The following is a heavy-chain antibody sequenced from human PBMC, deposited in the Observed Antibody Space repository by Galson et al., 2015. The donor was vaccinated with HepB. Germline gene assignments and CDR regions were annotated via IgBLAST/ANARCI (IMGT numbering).Heavy chain of an antibody. V-gene: IGHV3-7*03. Sequence: LRLSCAASGFSFSDYWMSWIRQAPGKRPEWVANIRYDEYEYYYADFVKGRFTTSRDNARNSVFLQMSSLRRDDTAIYYCVRDRTYKGGNFFDFWGQGALVTVSS. CDR1: GFSFSDYW. CDR3: VRDRTYKGGNFFDF. D-gene: IGHD3-10*01. CDR2: IRYDEYEY. J-gene: IGHJ4*02.